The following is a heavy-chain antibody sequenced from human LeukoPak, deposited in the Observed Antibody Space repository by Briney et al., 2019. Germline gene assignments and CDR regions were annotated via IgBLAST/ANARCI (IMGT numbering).Heavy chain of an antibody. Sequence: GGSLRLSCAASGFSVSSNYMNWVRQAPGMGLEWVSAIYAGGTTYYADSVKGRFTISRDNSKNTLYLQMNSLRAEDSAVYFCARDKLGSGYSSDFDCWGQGTLVTVSS. CDR1: GFSVSSNY. CDR2: IYAGGTT. CDR3: ARDKLGSGYSSDFDC. V-gene: IGHV3-66*02. J-gene: IGHJ4*02. D-gene: IGHD6-19*01.